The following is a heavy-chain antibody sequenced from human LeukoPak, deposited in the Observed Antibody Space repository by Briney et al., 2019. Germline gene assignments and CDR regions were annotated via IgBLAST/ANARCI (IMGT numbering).Heavy chain of an antibody. CDR2: IYHSGST. CDR3: ARAMVRGVTRYYFDY. Sequence: SETLSLTCTVSGYSISSGYYWGWIRQPPGKGLEWIGSIYHSGSTYYNPSLKSRVTISVDTSKNQFSLKLSSVTAADTAVYYCARAMVRGVTRYYFDYWGQGTLVTVSS. D-gene: IGHD3-10*01. V-gene: IGHV4-38-2*02. CDR1: GYSISSGYY. J-gene: IGHJ4*02.